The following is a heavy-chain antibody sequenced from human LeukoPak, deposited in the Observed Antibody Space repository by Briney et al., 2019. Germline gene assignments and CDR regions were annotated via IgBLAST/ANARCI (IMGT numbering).Heavy chain of an antibody. CDR2: ISAYNGNT. CDR1: GYTFTSYG. Sequence: ASVKVSCKASGYTFTSYGISWVRQAPGQGLEWMRWISAYNGNTNYAKMLQGRVTMTTDTSTRTDYMELRSLRSDDTAVYYCARTSIAARHSFDYWGQGTLVTVSS. J-gene: IGHJ4*02. CDR3: ARTSIAARHSFDY. V-gene: IGHV1-18*01. D-gene: IGHD6-6*01.